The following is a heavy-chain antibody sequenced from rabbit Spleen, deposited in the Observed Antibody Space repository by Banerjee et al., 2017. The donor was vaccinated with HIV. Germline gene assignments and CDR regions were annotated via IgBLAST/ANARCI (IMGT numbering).Heavy chain of an antibody. J-gene: IGHJ4*01. D-gene: IGHD6-1*01. CDR1: GFSFSSSYY. Sequence: QSLEESGGDLVKPGASLTLTCTASGFSFSSSYYMCWVRQAPGKGLEWIACFYTGDGSAYYASWAKGRFTISKTSSTTVTLQMTSLTAADTATYFCARDPGAGDGGYGYGSLWGQGTLVTVS. CDR2: FYTGDGSA. CDR3: ARDPGAGDGGYGYGSL. V-gene: IGHV1S40*01.